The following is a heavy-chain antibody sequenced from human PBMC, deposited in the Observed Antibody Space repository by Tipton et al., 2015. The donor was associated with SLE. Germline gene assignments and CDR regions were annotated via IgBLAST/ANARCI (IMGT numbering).Heavy chain of an antibody. D-gene: IGHD4-11*01. J-gene: IGHJ5*02. Sequence: TLSLTCTVSGGSISSGGYYWSWIRQHPGKGLEWIGYIYYSGSTYYNPSLKSRVTISVDTSKNQFSLKLSSVTAADTAVYYCARCHDYSIPFDPWGQGTLVTVSS. CDR1: GGSISSGGYY. CDR3: ARCHDYSIPFDP. CDR2: IYYSGST. V-gene: IGHV4-31*03.